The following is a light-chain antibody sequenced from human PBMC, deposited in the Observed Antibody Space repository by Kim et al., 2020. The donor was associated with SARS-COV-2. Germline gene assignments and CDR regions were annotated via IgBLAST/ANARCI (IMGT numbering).Light chain of an antibody. V-gene: IGLV10-54*04. CDR3: SAWDSSLTGWV. Sequence: QTAKLTCTGNSNNVGFQGAVWLQQHQGHPPQLLSYRNNKRPSGISERFSASRSGNTASLTITGLQPEDEADYYCSAWDSSLTGWVFGGGTQLTVL. CDR2: RNN. CDR1: SNNVGFQG. J-gene: IGLJ3*02.